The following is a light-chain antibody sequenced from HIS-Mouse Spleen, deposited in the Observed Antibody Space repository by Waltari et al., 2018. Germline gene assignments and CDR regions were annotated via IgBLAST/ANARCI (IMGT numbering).Light chain of an antibody. CDR1: ALPKKY. Sequence: SYELTQPPSVSVSPGQTARITCSGDALPKKYAHGDQQKSGQAPVLVSYEDSKRPSGIPERFSGSSSGTMATLTISGAQVEDEADYYCYSTDSSGNHRVFGGGTKLTVL. J-gene: IGLJ2*01. V-gene: IGLV3-10*01. CDR2: EDS. CDR3: YSTDSSGNHRV.